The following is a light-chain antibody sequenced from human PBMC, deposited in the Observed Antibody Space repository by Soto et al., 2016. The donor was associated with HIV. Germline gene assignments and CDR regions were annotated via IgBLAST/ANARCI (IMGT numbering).Light chain of an antibody. Sequence: DIQMTQSPSSLSASVGDRVTITCRASQAIRNDLAWYQQKPGKAPKRLIFAASSLQSGVPSRFSGSGSGTDFTLTISCLQSEDFATYYCQQYYSYPRTFGQGTKVEIK. CDR2: AAS. J-gene: IGKJ1*01. CDR3: QQYYSYPRT. CDR1: QAIRND. V-gene: IGKV1-17*01.